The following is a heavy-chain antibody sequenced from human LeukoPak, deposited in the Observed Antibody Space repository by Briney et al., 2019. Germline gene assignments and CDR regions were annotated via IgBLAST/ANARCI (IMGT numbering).Heavy chain of an antibody. Sequence: GGSLRLSCAASGFTFSSYGMSWVRQAPGKGLEWVSAISGSGGSTYYADSVKGRFTISRDNSKNTLYLQMNSLRAEDTAVYYCAEGDYYDSSGYLDYWGQGTLVTVSS. CDR2: ISGSGGST. V-gene: IGHV3-23*01. CDR3: AEGDYYDSSGYLDY. D-gene: IGHD3-22*01. CDR1: GFTFSSYG. J-gene: IGHJ4*02.